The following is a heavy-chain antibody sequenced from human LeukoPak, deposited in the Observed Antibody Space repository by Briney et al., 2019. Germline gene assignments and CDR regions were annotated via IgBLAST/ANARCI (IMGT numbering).Heavy chain of an antibody. CDR2: IIPIFGTA. CDR1: GGTFSSYA. Sequence: ASVTVSCKASGGTFSSYAISWVRQAPGQGREWMGGIIPIFGTANYAQKFQGRVTITADESTSTAYMELSSLRSEDTAVYYCARDGDYYDSSGYYQSLGAEYFQHWGQGTLVTVSS. J-gene: IGHJ1*01. D-gene: IGHD3-22*01. CDR3: ARDGDYYDSSGYYQSLGAEYFQH. V-gene: IGHV1-69*13.